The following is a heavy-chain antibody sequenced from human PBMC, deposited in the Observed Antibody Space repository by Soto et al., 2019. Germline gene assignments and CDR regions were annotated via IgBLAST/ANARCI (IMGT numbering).Heavy chain of an antibody. J-gene: IGHJ4*02. V-gene: IGHV3-23*01. D-gene: IGHD6-13*01. CDR1: GFTFSSYA. Sequence: GGSLRLSCAASGFTFSSYAMSWVRQAPGTGLEWVSLVTGTGGNTYYADSMKGRFTISRDNSKNTLYLQMNSLRAEDTAVYYCAKRLVGVSNWYSFDYWGQGTLVTVSS. CDR2: VTGTGGNT. CDR3: AKRLVGVSNWYSFDY.